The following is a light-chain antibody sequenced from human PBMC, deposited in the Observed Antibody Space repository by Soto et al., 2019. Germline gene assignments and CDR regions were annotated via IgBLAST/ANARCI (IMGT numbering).Light chain of an antibody. J-gene: IGLJ1*01. CDR1: SSDVGGYNY. Sequence: QSVLTQPASVSGSPGQSITISCTGTSSDVGGYNYVSWYQQHPGKAPKLMIYDVSNRPSGVSNRFSGPKSGNTASLTISGLQAEDEADYYCSSYTSSSTPDVFGTGTKVTV. V-gene: IGLV2-14*01. CDR2: DVS. CDR3: SSYTSSSTPDV.